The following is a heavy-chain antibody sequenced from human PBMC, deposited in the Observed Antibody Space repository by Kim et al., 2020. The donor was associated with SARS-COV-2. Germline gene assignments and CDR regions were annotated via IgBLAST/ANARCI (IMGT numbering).Heavy chain of an antibody. CDR2: ISYDGSNK. V-gene: IGHV3-30*04. J-gene: IGHJ6*02. Sequence: GGSLRLSCAASGFTFSSYAMHWVRQAPGKGLEWVAVISYDGSNKYYADSVKGRFTISRDNSKNTLYLQMNSLRAEDTAVYYCARETAVWFGELIDWGSGYCATDDWGQETTVTVSS. CDR1: GFTFSSYA. CDR3: ARETAVWFGELIDWGSGYCATDD. D-gene: IGHD3-10*01.